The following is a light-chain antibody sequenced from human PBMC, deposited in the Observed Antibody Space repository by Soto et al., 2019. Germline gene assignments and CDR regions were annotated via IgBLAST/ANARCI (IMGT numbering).Light chain of an antibody. Sequence: EIVMTQSPATLSVSPGERATLSCRASQSVSSNLAWYQQKPGQAPRLLIYGASTRATGIPARFSGSGSGTEFPCIISSLQCEDFAVFYCQRYNNGWTFGHGT. J-gene: IGKJ1*01. CDR1: QSVSSN. V-gene: IGKV3-15*01. CDR2: GAS. CDR3: QRYNNGWT.